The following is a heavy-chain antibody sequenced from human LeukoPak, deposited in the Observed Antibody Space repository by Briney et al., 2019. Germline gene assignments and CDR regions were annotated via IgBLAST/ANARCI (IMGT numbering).Heavy chain of an antibody. D-gene: IGHD3-22*01. Sequence: PSETLSLTCTVSGGSIISHQWSWTRQPAGKGLEWIGRIHISGSTSYNPSLKSRVTISIDKSKKQFSLNLSAVTAADTAVYYCARDYYDNSGDFPFDRWGQGTLVTVS. CDR1: GGSIISHQ. V-gene: IGHV4-4*07. J-gene: IGHJ4*02. CDR2: IHISGST. CDR3: ARDYYDNSGDFPFDR.